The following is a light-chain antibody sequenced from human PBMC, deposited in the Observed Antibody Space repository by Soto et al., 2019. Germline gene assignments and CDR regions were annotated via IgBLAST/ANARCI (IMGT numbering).Light chain of an antibody. CDR1: QSVTTY. CDR2: AAS. Sequence: DIQITQSGSTLSASVGDGVTITCRASQSVTTYLNWYQQQPGKAPKLLIYAASNLQSGVPSRFSGSGSGTDFTLTIRSLQPEDFATYYCQQTYSAPLTFGGGTKVDIK. V-gene: IGKV1-39*01. CDR3: QQTYSAPLT. J-gene: IGKJ4*01.